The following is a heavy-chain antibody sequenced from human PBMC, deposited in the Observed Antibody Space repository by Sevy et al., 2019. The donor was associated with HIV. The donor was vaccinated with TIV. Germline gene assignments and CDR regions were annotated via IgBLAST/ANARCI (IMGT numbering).Heavy chain of an antibody. Sequence: GGSLRLSCTASGFTFGGYTMSWVRQAPGKWLEWVAFIRGKPYGGTTEYAASVKGRFTISRDDSKSIAYLQMNSLNTEDTAVYYCTRVEGAADWGMDVWGQGTTVTVSS. CDR1: GFTFGGYT. D-gene: IGHD1-26*01. V-gene: IGHV3-49*04. CDR3: TRVEGAADWGMDV. J-gene: IGHJ6*02. CDR2: IRGKPYGGTT.